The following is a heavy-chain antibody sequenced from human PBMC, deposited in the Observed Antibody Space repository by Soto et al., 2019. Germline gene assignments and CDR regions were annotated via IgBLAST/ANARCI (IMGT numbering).Heavy chain of an antibody. J-gene: IGHJ4*02. D-gene: IGHD5-12*01. CDR3: ARDTYSGYDCGL. V-gene: IGHV4-30-4*01. CDR2: IPSRGRP. Sequence: QVQLRESGPGLVKPSQTLSLTCSVSGASVAGGSYYWSWVRQPPGKGLEWIGYIPSRGRPFYNPSLTSRGTMSADTSKNQLSLQLTSVTAADTAVYYCARDTYSGYDCGLWGQGTLVTVSS. CDR1: GASVAGGSYY.